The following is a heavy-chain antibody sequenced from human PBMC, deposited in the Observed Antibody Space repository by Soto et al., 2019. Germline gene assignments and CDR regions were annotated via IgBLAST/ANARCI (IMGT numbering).Heavy chain of an antibody. Sequence: GASVKVSCKASGGTLTSYAISWVRQAPGQGLEWMGGIIPIFGTANYAQKFQGRVTITADESTSTAYMELSSLRSEDTAVYYCAKKDVHCSSTSCYPQYGMDVWGQGTTVTVSS. CDR2: IIPIFGTA. J-gene: IGHJ6*02. D-gene: IGHD2-2*01. CDR1: GGTLTSYA. V-gene: IGHV1-69*13. CDR3: AKKDVHCSSTSCYPQYGMDV.